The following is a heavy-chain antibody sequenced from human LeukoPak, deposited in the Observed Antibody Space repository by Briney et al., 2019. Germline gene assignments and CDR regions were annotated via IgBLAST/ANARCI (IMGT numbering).Heavy chain of an antibody. CDR3: ARERMYSGSGSTYPYYDY. Sequence: GGSLRLSCAASGFTFSSYWMSWVRQSPGKGLEWVANIKPDGSEKYFMDSVKGQFTISRDNAKNALYLEMNSLRAEDTAEYFCARERMYSGSGSTYPYYDYWGQGTLVTVSS. CDR2: IKPDGSEK. V-gene: IGHV3-7*01. D-gene: IGHD3-10*01. CDR1: GFTFSSYW. J-gene: IGHJ4*02.